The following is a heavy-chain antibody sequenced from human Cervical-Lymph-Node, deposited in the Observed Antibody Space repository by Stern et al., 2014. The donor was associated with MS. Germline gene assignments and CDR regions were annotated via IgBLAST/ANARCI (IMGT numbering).Heavy chain of an antibody. CDR1: GGSIRTYY. D-gene: IGHD2-15*01. CDR2: NSYSGST. V-gene: IGHV4-59*01. J-gene: IGHJ3*02. Sequence: VQLVESGPGLVKPSESLSLTCSFSGGSIRTYYWSWIRQPPGTGLDWIGYNSYSGSTNYNPSLQRRVTISVDKYQTPLPLKLTSVTAADTAMYYCARQGSGGRAFDIWGQGTMVTVSS. CDR3: ARQGSGGRAFDI.